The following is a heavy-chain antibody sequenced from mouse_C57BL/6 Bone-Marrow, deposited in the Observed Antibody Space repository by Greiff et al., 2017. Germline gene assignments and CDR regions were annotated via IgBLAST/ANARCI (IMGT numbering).Heavy chain of an antibody. CDR1: GFSLTSYG. J-gene: IGHJ4*01. CDR3: ARHLNYVSYYAMDY. Sequence: VKLVESGPGLVAPSQSLSITCTVSGFSLTSYGVHWVRQPPGKGLEWLVVIWSDGSTTYNSALKSRLSISKDNSKSQVFLKMNSLQTDDTAMYYCARHLNYVSYYAMDYWGQGTSVTVSS. V-gene: IGHV2-6-1*01. CDR2: IWSDGST. D-gene: IGHD1-1*01.